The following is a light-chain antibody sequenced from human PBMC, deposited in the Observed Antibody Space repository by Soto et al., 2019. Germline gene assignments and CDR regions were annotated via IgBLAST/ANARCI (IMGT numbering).Light chain of an antibody. Sequence: EVVMTQYPATLSVSPGERATLSCRASQRVYSNLAWYHQKPDQAPRLLIYAASTRATGVPARFSGTGSGTEFTLTISSQQSEDFAVYYCQQYNNWPRTFGQGTRVEIK. CDR3: QQYNNWPRT. CDR1: QRVYSN. J-gene: IGKJ1*01. V-gene: IGKV3-15*01. CDR2: AAS.